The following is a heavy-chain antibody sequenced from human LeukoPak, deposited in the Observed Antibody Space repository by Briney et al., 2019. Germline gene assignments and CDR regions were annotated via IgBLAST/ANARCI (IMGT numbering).Heavy chain of an antibody. CDR1: EFTLSNYW. CDR3: AREVPVGSSWFDY. Sequence: PGGSLRLSCAASEFTLSNYWLSWVRQAPGNRLEWVANIKEDGSVKNYVASVKGRFTISRDNAKNSLYLQMNSLRAEDTAVYYCAREVPVGSSWFDYWGQGTLVTVSS. V-gene: IGHV3-7*01. D-gene: IGHD6-13*01. J-gene: IGHJ4*02. CDR2: IKEDGSVK.